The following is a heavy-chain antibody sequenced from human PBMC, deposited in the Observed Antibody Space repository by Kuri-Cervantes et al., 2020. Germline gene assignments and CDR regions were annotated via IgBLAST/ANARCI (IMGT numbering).Heavy chain of an antibody. CDR1: GFTFSSYG. D-gene: IGHD4-23*01. J-gene: IGHJ4*02. Sequence: GESLKISCAASGFTFSSYGMHWVRQAPGKGLEWVAVIWYDGSNKYYADSVKGRFTISRDNYMNTLYLQMNSLRAEDSAVYYCAREPSGSNAGAVDYWGQGTLVTVSS. CDR3: AREPSGSNAGAVDY. CDR2: IWYDGSNK. V-gene: IGHV3-33*01.